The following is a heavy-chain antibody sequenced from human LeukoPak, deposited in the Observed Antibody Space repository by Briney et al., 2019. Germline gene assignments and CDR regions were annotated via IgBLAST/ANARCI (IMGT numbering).Heavy chain of an antibody. Sequence: PSETLSLTCTVSGGSITSYYWTYIRHPPGKGLEWIGRIHTSGITKYNPSLKSRVTMSLDTSKNQFSLNLSSVTAADTAIYYCAREFSGTTVAARVFDSWGQGTLVTVSS. D-gene: IGHD6-6*01. J-gene: IGHJ4*02. CDR3: AREFSGTTVAARVFDS. V-gene: IGHV4-4*07. CDR1: GGSITSYY. CDR2: IHTSGIT.